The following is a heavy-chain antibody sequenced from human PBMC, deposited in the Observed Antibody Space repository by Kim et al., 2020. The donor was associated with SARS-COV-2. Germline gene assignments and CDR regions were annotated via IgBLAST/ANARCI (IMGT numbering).Heavy chain of an antibody. J-gene: IGHJ4*02. D-gene: IGHD3-16*01. Sequence: YADSVKGRFTISRDNSKKPLYLQMNSLRAEDTAVYYCAKDRERIKGYFDYWGQGTLVTVSS. V-gene: IGHV3-30*02. CDR3: AKDRERIKGYFDY.